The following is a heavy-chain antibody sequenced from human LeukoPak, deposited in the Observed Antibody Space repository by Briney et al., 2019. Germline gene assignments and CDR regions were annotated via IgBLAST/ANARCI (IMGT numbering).Heavy chain of an antibody. CDR2: IKQDGSEK. J-gene: IGHJ3*02. Sequence: GGSLRLSCAASGFTFSTYWMSWVRQTSGKGLEWVANIKQDGSEKYYVDSVKGRFTISRDNAKNSLYLQMNSLRAEDTAVYYCARDECGGDCYSDAFDIWGQGTMVTVSS. D-gene: IGHD2-21*02. CDR3: ARDECGGDCYSDAFDI. CDR1: GFTFSTYW. V-gene: IGHV3-7*03.